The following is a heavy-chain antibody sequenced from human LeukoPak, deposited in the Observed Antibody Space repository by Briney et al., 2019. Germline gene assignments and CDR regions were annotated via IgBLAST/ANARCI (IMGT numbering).Heavy chain of an antibody. D-gene: IGHD6-13*01. CDR2: IYYSGST. V-gene: IGHV4-59*08. CDR3: ARLVRYSSSWFFDY. Sequence: SETLSLTCTVSGGSISSYYWSWIRQPPGKGLEWIGYIYYSGSTNYNPSLKSRVTISVDTSKNQFSLKLSSMTAADTAVYYCARLVRYSSSWFFDYWGQGTLVTVSS. J-gene: IGHJ4*02. CDR1: GGSISSYY.